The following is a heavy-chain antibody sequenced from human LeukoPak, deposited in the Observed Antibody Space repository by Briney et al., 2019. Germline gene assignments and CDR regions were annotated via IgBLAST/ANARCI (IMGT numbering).Heavy chain of an antibody. V-gene: IGHV4-39*01. D-gene: IGHD2-15*01. CDR3: ARHRPWYCSGGSCNWFDP. Sequence: PGGSLRLSCAASGFTFSSYWMSWVRQPPGKGLEWIGSIYYSGSTYYNPSLKSRVTISVDTSKNQFSLKLSSVTAADTAVYYCARHRPWYCSGGSCNWFDPWGQGTLVTVSS. J-gene: IGHJ5*02. CDR2: IYYSGST. CDR1: GFTFSSYW.